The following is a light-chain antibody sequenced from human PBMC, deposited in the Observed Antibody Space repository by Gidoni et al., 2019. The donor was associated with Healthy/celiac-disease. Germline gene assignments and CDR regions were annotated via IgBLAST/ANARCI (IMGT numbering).Light chain of an antibody. CDR1: QSVLYSSNNKNY. CDR2: WAS. CDR3: QQYYSTPPYT. V-gene: IGKV4-1*01. J-gene: IGKJ2*01. Sequence: DIVMTQSPASLSLSLGERATINCKSSQSVLYSSNNKNYLAWYQQKPGQPPKLLIYWASTRESGVPDRCSGSGSGKDFTLTISSLQAEDVAVYYCQQYYSTPPYTFGQGTKLEIK.